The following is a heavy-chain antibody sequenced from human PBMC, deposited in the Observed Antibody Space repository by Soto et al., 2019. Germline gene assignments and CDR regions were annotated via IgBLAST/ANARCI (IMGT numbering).Heavy chain of an antibody. CDR1: GFTFSSYG. Sequence: GGSLRLSCAASGFTFSSYGMHWVRQAPGKGLEWVAVIWYDGSNKYYADSVKGRFTISRDNSKNTLYLQMNSLRAEDTAVYYCARQPRPATGNSYYSGLDVWGLGTTVTVSS. J-gene: IGHJ6*02. CDR3: ARQPRPATGNSYYSGLDV. V-gene: IGHV3-33*01. D-gene: IGHD6-13*01. CDR2: IWYDGSNK.